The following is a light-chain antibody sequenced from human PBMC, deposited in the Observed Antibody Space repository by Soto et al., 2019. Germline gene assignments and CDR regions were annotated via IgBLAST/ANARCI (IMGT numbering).Light chain of an antibody. J-gene: IGKJ4*01. CDR3: HQYYSWPLT. V-gene: IGKV3-15*01. CDR2: GAS. CDR1: QIILTN. Sequence: EIVMTQSPATLSVSQGERATLSCRASQIILTNLAWYQQKPGQAPRLLIYGASTRATDIPARFSGSGSGTEFTLTISSLQSEDFAVYYCHQYYSWPLTFGGGTKVDIK.